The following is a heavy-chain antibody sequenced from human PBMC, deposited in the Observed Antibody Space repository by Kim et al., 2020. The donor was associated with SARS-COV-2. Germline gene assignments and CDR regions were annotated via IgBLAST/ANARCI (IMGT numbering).Heavy chain of an antibody. Sequence: GGSLRLSCAASGFTFSSYGMHWVRQAPGKGLEWVAVIWYDGSNKYYADSVKGRFTISRDNSKNTLYLQMNSLRAEDTAVYYCARILPGSTPRGGAFDIWGQGTMVTVSS. V-gene: IGHV3-33*01. D-gene: IGHD2-15*01. J-gene: IGHJ3*02. CDR3: ARILPGSTPRGGAFDI. CDR2: IWYDGSNK. CDR1: GFTFSSYG.